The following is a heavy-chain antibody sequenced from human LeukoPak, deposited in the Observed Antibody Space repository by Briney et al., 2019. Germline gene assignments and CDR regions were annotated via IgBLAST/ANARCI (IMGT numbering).Heavy chain of an antibody. V-gene: IGHV5-10-1*01. CDR3: ARLEKTVTYDLHY. Sequence: GESLKISCKGSGYSFTSYWISWVRQMPGRGLEWMGRIDPSDSYTNYSPSFQGHVTISADKSISTACLQWSSLKASDTAMYYCARLEKTVTYDLHYWGQGTLVTVSS. CDR2: IDPSDSYT. CDR1: GYSFTSYW. J-gene: IGHJ4*02. D-gene: IGHD4-17*01.